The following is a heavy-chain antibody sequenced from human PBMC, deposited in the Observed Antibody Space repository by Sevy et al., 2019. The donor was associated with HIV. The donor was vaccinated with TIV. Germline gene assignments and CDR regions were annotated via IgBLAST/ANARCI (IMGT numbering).Heavy chain of an antibody. CDR1: GYSFTYSA. CDR2: INAGNGNT. Sequence: ASVKVSCKASGYSFTYSAMQWVRQAPGQGLEWMGWINAGNGNTKYSQKFKGRVTITRDTSARTAYLELSSLRPEDTDGYYCAKDAGGGSSYFDYWGQGTLVTVSS. CDR3: AKDAGGGSSYFDY. D-gene: IGHD2-15*01. J-gene: IGHJ4*02. V-gene: IGHV1-3*01.